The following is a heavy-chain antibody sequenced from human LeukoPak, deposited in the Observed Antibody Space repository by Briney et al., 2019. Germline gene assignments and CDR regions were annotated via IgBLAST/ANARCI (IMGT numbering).Heavy chain of an antibody. Sequence: PSETLSLTCTVSGGSISSGDYYWSWIRQPPGKGLEWIGYIYYSGSTYYNPSLKSRVTISVDTSKNQFSLKLSSVTAADTAVYYCAREGYCSGGSCHRAFDIWAKGQWSPSLQ. D-gene: IGHD2-15*01. CDR3: AREGYCSGGSCHRAFDI. CDR1: GGSISSGDYY. CDR2: IYYSGST. V-gene: IGHV4-30-4*01. J-gene: IGHJ3*02.